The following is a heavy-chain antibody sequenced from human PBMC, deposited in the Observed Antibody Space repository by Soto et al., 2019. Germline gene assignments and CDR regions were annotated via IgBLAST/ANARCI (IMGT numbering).Heavy chain of an antibody. D-gene: IGHD3-3*01. CDR3: ARSDRLRFLEWFLGAFDI. J-gene: IGHJ3*02. Sequence: ASAKVSCKASCYTFTSYGISWVRQAPGQGLEWMGWISAYNGNTNYAQKLQGRVTMTTDTSTSTAYMELRSLRSDDTAVYYCARSDRLRFLEWFLGAFDIWGQGTMVTVSS. CDR1: CYTFTSYG. CDR2: ISAYNGNT. V-gene: IGHV1-18*01.